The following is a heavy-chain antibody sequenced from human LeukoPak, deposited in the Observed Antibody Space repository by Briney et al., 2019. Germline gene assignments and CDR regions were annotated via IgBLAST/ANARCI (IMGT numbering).Heavy chain of an antibody. V-gene: IGHV3-21*01. CDR1: GFTFGDYA. J-gene: IGHJ5*02. CDR2: ISTSSSYI. D-gene: IGHD2-15*01. CDR3: ARGADGVSSNSRGWFDP. Sequence: GGSLRLSCTASGFTFGDYAMSWFRRAPGKGLEWVSSISTSSSYIYYADSVRGRFTISRDNAKNSLYLQMNSLRAEDTAVYSCARGADGVSSNSRGWFDPWGQGTLVTVSS.